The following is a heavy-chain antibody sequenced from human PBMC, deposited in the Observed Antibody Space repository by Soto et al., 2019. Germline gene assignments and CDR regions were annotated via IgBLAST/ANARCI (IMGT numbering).Heavy chain of an antibody. Sequence: GASVKVSCMASGGTFSSYAISWVRQAPGQGLEWMGGIIPIFGTANYAQKFQGRVTITADESTSTAYMELSSLRSEDTAVYYCARAWVGYCSSTSCYSNWFDPWGQGTLVTVSS. V-gene: IGHV1-69*13. CDR3: ARAWVGYCSSTSCYSNWFDP. CDR1: GGTFSSYA. D-gene: IGHD2-2*02. J-gene: IGHJ5*02. CDR2: IIPIFGTA.